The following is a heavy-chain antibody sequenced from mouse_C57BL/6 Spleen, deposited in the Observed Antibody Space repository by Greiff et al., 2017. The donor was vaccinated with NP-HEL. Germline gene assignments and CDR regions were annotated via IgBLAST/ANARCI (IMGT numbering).Heavy chain of an antibody. Sequence: QVQLQQSGAELVKPGASVKLSCKASGYTFTEYTIHWVKQRSGQGLEWIGWFYPGRGSIKYNEKFKDKATLTADKSTSTVYMELSRMTSEDSAVYFCAKHEDSNGYLYAMDYWGQGTSVTVSS. CDR1: GYTFTEYT. D-gene: IGHD5-1-1*01. CDR2: FYPGRGSI. V-gene: IGHV1-62-2*01. CDR3: AKHEDSNGYLYAMDY. J-gene: IGHJ4*01.